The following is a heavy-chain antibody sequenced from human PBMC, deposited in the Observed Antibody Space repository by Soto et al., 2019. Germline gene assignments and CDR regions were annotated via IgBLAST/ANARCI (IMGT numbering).Heavy chain of an antibody. J-gene: IGHJ4*02. CDR2: ISGTGGST. CDR1: GFTFSNYA. Sequence: EVQLLESGGGLVQPGGSLRLSCAASGFTFSNYAMTWVRQAPGKGLDWVSTISGTGGSTYYADSVKGRFTISRDNSKNPLYLQMNSLRAEHSAVDFCAKQGDGDYNFDNWGQGTLVTVSS. D-gene: IGHD4-17*01. CDR3: AKQGDGDYNFDN. V-gene: IGHV3-23*01.